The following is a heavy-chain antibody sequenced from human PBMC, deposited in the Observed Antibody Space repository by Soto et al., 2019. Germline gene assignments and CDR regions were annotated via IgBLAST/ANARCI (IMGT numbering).Heavy chain of an antibody. J-gene: IGHJ4*02. CDR1: GFTFSSYG. CDR3: ARVGGYSYAPPDY. D-gene: IGHD5-18*01. CDR2: IWYDGSNK. V-gene: IGHV3-33*01. Sequence: QVQLVESGGGVVQPGRSLRLSCAASGFTFSSYGMHWVRQAPGKGLEWVAVIWYDGSNKYYADSVKGRFNISRDNSKNTLYLQMNSLRAEDTAVYYCARVGGYSYAPPDYWGQGTLVTVSS.